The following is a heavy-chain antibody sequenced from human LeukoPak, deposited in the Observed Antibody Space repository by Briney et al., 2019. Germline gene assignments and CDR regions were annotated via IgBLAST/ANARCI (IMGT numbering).Heavy chain of an antibody. D-gene: IGHD1-26*01. CDR1: GGTFSSYC. J-gene: IGHJ6*02. CDR3: ARISLGAIWGYYYGMDV. Sequence: GASVKVSCKASGGTFSSYCISWVRQAPGQGLEWMGGIIPIFDTADYAQKFQGRVTITADESTSTAYMELSSLRSEDAAVFYCARISLGAIWGYYYGMDVWGQGTTVTVSS. CDR2: IIPIFDTA. V-gene: IGHV1-69*13.